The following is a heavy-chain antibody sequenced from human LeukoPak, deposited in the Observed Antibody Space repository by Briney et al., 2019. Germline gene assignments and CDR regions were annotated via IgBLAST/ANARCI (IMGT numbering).Heavy chain of an antibody. CDR3: AKRAVTTAGDLWFDP. D-gene: IGHD2-21*01. CDR2: IYYSGST. CDR1: GGSISSYY. V-gene: IGHV4-59*08. Sequence: SETLSLTCTASGGSISSYYWSWIRQPPGKGLEWIGYIYYSGSTNYNPSLKRRVTISVDTSKNQFSLKLSSVTAADTAVYYCAKRAVTTAGDLWFDPWGQGTLVTVSS. J-gene: IGHJ5*02.